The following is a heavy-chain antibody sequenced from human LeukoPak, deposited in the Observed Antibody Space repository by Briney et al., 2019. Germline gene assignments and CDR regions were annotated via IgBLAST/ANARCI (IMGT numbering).Heavy chain of an antibody. Sequence: GGSLRLSCAASGFTFSSYEMNWVRQAPGKGLVWVSYISSSGSTIYYADSVKGRFTISRDNAKNSLYLQMNSLRAEDTAVYYCARVNYYGSGSYYENWFDPWGQGTLVTVSS. D-gene: IGHD3-10*01. J-gene: IGHJ5*02. CDR3: ARVNYYGSGSYYENWFDP. V-gene: IGHV3-48*03. CDR2: ISSSGSTI. CDR1: GFTFSSYE.